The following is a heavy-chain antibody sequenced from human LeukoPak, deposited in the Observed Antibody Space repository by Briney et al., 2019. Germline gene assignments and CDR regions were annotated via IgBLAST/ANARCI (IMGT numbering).Heavy chain of an antibody. J-gene: IGHJ6*04. D-gene: IGHD3-10*02. CDR2: MSSSGSTI. CDR3: AEIGITMIGGV. V-gene: IGHV3-48*03. Sequence: PGGSLTLSCAASGFTFSSYEMNWGRHPPAPGQERVSYMSSSGSTIYYADSVKDRFTISRDNAKNSLYLQMKSLRAEDTAVYYCAEIGITMIGGVWGKGTMVTISS. CDR1: GFTFSSYE.